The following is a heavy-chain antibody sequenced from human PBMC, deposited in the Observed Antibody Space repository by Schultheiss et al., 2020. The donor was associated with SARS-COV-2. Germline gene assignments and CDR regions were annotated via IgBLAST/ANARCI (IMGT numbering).Heavy chain of an antibody. V-gene: IGHV3-11*01. D-gene: IGHD2-2*01. Sequence: GGSLRLSCAASGFTFSYYYMSWIRQAPGKGLEWVSYISSSGSTIYYADSVKGRFTISRDNAKNSLYLQMNSLRAEDTAVYYCARVAGDIVVVPAAIDYWGQGTLVTVSS. J-gene: IGHJ4*02. CDR1: GFTFSYYY. CDR2: ISSSGSTI. CDR3: ARVAGDIVVVPAAIDY.